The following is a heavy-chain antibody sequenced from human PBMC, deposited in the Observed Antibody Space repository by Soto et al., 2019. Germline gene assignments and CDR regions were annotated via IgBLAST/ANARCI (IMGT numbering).Heavy chain of an antibody. V-gene: IGHV3-23*01. CDR1: GFTFSSYA. J-gene: IGHJ4*02. D-gene: IGHD2-15*01. CDR2: ISGSGGST. Sequence: EVQLLESGGGLVQPGGSLRLSCAASGFTFSSYAMSWVRQAPGKGLEWVSAISGSGGSTYYADSVKGRFTISRDNSKNTLYLPMNSLPAEDTAVYYWAKDSAVASTLFDYWGQGTLDTVSS. CDR3: AKDSAVASTLFDY.